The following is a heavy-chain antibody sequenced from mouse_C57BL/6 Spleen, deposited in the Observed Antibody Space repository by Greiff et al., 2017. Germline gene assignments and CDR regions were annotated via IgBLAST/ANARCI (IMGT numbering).Heavy chain of an antibody. CDR3: TRITTVVAPSAMDY. J-gene: IGHJ4*01. Sequence: EVQGVESGEGLVKPGGSLKLSCAASGFTFSSYAMSWVRQTPEKRLEWVAYISSGGDYIYYADTVKGRFTISRDNARNTLYLQMSSLKSEDTAMYYCTRITTVVAPSAMDYWGQGTSVTVSS. V-gene: IGHV5-9-1*02. CDR2: ISSGGDYI. CDR1: GFTFSSYA. D-gene: IGHD1-1*01.